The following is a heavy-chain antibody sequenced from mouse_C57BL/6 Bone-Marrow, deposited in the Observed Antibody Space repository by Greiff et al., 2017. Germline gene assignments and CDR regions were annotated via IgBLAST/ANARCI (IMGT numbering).Heavy chain of an antibody. J-gene: IGHJ4*01. CDR3: AREDSSGYLYYAMDY. D-gene: IGHD3-2*02. CDR2: IYPGSGST. Sequence: VQLQQPGAELVKPGASVKMSCKASGYTFTGYWITWVKQRPGQGLEWIGDIYPGSGSTNYNEKFKSKATLTVDTASSTAYMQLSSLTSEDSAVYYCAREDSSGYLYYAMDYWGQGTSVTVSS. CDR1: GYTFTGYW. V-gene: IGHV1-55*01.